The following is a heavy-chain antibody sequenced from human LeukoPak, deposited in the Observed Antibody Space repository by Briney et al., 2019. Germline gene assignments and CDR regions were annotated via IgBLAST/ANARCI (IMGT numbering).Heavy chain of an antibody. D-gene: IGHD3-22*01. CDR3: ARGDYYDSSGYPYNWFDP. J-gene: IGHJ5*02. CDR1: GYTFTSYG. CDR2: ISAYNGNT. V-gene: IGHV1-18*01. Sequence: ASVKVSCKASGYTFTSYGISWVRQAPGQGLEWMAWISAYNGNTNYAQKLQGRVTMTTDTSTSTAYMELRSLRSDDTAVYYCARGDYYDSSGYPYNWFDPWGQGTLVTVSS.